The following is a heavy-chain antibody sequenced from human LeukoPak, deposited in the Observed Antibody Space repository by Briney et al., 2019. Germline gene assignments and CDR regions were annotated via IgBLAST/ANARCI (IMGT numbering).Heavy chain of an antibody. CDR2: ISWNSGSI. D-gene: IGHD5-18*01. CDR1: GFTFDDYA. J-gene: IGHJ4*02. Sequence: PGRSLRLSCAASGFTFDDYAMHWVRQAPGKGLEWVSGISWNSGSIGYADSVKGRFTISRDHAKNSLYLQMNSLRAEDTALYYCAKGPDTAMVAFCDYLRQATLVTVSS. V-gene: IGHV3-9*01. CDR3: AKGPDTAMVAFCDY.